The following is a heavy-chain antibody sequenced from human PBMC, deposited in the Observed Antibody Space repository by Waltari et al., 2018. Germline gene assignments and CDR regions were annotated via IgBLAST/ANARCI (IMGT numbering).Heavy chain of an antibody. CDR2: ISYDGSNK. CDR1: GFTFTSHP. Sequence: QVQLLESGGGVVQPGRSLRLSCAASGFTFTSHPKHWVRQAPGKGLEWVAFISYDGSNKLYADSVKGRFTISRDNSKNTLYLQMNSLRVEDTAMYYCTRRGEVIFDSWGQGTLVTVSS. J-gene: IGHJ4*02. V-gene: IGHV3-30-3*01. D-gene: IGHD3-3*01. CDR3: TRRGEVIFDS.